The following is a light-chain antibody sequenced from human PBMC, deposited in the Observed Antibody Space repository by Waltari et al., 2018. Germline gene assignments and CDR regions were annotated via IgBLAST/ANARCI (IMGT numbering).Light chain of an antibody. CDR3: QSYDTSLSVV. J-gene: IGLJ3*02. Sequence: QSVLTQPPSVSGAPGQRVTVSSPRSGPTIAAGYAVPWYQQFPRAAPRLLIYGSTTRPLGVPDRFFGSTSGTSASLAIIGLQAEDEADYYCQSYDTSLSVVFGGGTKVTVL. CDR1: GPTIAAGYA. CDR2: GST. V-gene: IGLV1-40*01.